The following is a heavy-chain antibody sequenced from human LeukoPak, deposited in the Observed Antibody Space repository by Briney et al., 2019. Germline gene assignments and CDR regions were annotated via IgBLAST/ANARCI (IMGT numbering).Heavy chain of an antibody. CDR3: ARVSQQWLAPRDYYYMDV. CDR1: GGSISSSSYS. Sequence: SETLSLTCTVSGGSISSSSYSWGWIRQPPGKGLEWIGSIYYSGSTYYNPSLKSRVTISVDTSKNQFSLKLSSVTAADTAVYYCARVSQQWLAPRDYYYMDVWGKGTTVTVSS. CDR2: IYYSGST. J-gene: IGHJ6*03. D-gene: IGHD6-19*01. V-gene: IGHV4-39*07.